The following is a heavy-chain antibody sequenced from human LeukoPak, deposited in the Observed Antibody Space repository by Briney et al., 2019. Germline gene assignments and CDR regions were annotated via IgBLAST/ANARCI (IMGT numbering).Heavy chain of an antibody. D-gene: IGHD3-10*01. V-gene: IGHV4-4*07. CDR3: ARDRGFSYGWGIFFFDF. CDR1: GDSISSYY. CDR2: IYSSGTT. Sequence: SETLSLTCTVSGDSISSYYWSWIRRPAGEGPEWLGRIYSSGTTNYNPSLQTRVTMSVDTSGNQFSLRLKSVTAADTAVYYCARDRGFSYGWGIFFFDFWGQGVLVTVSS. J-gene: IGHJ4*02.